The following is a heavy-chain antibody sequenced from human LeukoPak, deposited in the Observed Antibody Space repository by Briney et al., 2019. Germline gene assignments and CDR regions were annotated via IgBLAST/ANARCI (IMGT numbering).Heavy chain of an antibody. D-gene: IGHD3-10*01. CDR1: GFTFSSYA. CDR2: ISGRGDST. V-gene: IGHV3-23*01. Sequence: GGSLRLSCADSGFTFSSYAMSWVRQAPGKGLEWVSAISGRGDSTYYADSVKGRFTISRDNSKNTLYLQMNSLRAEDTAVYYCARVLGIITMVRGKGSWFDPWGQGTLVTVSS. CDR3: ARVLGIITMVRGKGSWFDP. J-gene: IGHJ5*02.